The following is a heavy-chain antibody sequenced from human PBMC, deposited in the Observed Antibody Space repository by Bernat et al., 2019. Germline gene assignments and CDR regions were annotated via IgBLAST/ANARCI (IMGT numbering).Heavy chain of an antibody. CDR3: ARPITGTKEEYYFDY. J-gene: IGHJ4*02. CDR2: IIPIFGTA. CDR1: GGTFSSYA. D-gene: IGHD1-7*01. Sequence: QVQLVQSGAEVKKPGSSVKVSCKASGGTFSSYAISWVRQAPAQGLEWMGGIIPIFGTANYAQKFRGRVTITADESTSTAYMELSSLGSEDTAVYYCARPITGTKEEYYFDYWGQGTLVTVSS. V-gene: IGHV1-69*01.